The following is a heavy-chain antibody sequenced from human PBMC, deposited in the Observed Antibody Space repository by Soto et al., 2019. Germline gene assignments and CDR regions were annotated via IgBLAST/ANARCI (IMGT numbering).Heavy chain of an antibody. CDR2: IIPIFGTA. V-gene: IGHV1-69*01. Sequence: QVQLVQSGAEVKKPGSSVKVSCKASGGTFSSYAISWVRQAPGQGLEWMGGIIPIFGTANYAQKFQGRVTITADESTITAYMELSSLRSEDTAVYYCARDVPVEFGVVRVFYYYYYGMDVWGQGTTVTVSS. D-gene: IGHD3-3*01. CDR1: GGTFSSYA. CDR3: ARDVPVEFGVVRVFYYYYYGMDV. J-gene: IGHJ6*02.